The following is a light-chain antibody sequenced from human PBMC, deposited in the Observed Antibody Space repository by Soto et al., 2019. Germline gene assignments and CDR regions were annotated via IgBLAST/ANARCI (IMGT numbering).Light chain of an antibody. Sequence: DIQMTLSPSTLSASVGDRVTITCRASQTISTLLAWYQQRPGKAPNLLIYKASSLESGVPSRFSGSGARTEFIINISSLHPDDFASYFCQQYSTYPLTFGQGTKVELK. J-gene: IGKJ1*01. V-gene: IGKV1-5*03. CDR2: KAS. CDR3: QQYSTYPLT. CDR1: QTISTL.